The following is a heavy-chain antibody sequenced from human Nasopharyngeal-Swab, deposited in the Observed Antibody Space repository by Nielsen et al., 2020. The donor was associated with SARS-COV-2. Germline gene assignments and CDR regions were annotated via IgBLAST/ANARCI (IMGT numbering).Heavy chain of an antibody. CDR3: ARSKGLHYGMDV. J-gene: IGHJ6*02. CDR1: GYNFASYI. D-gene: IGHD5/OR15-5a*01. CDR2: INAGNGHT. Sequence: ASVTVSCKVSGYNFASYILHWVRQAPGQRPEWMGWINAGNGHTEYSQKFQGRVTITRDTSASTAYMELSSLRSEDTAVYYCARSKGLHYGMDVWGQGTTVTVSS. V-gene: IGHV1-3*01.